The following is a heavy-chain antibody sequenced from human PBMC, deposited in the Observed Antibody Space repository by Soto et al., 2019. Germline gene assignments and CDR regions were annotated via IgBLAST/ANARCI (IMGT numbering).Heavy chain of an antibody. V-gene: IGHV2-26*01. CDR2: IFSNDEK. CDR1: GFSLSNARMG. D-gene: IGHD3-22*01. CDR3: ARIADCYDSSGYYSTYFDY. J-gene: IGHJ4*02. Sequence: QVTLKESGPVLVKPTETLTLTCTVSGFSLSNARMGVSWIRQPPGKALEWLAHIFSNDEKSYSTSLKSRLTISKDTSKSQVVLTMTNMDPVDTATYYCARIADCYDSSGYYSTYFDYWGQGTLVTVSS.